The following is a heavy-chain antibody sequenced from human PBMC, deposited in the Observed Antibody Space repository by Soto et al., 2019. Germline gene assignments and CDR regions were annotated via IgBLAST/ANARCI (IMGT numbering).Heavy chain of an antibody. D-gene: IGHD6-6*01. V-gene: IGHV4-59*08. J-gene: IGHJ5*02. CDR2: IYYTGST. Sequence: SETLSLTCTVSGGSINSYYWSWIRQPPGKGLEWIGYIYYTGSTNYNPSLKSRVTISVDTSKNQFSLKLSSVTAADTAVYYCARRSILNWFDPWGQGTRVTVSS. CDR3: ARRSILNWFDP. CDR1: GGSINSYY.